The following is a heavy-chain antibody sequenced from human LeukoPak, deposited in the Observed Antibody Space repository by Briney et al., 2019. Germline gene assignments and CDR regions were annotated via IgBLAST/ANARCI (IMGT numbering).Heavy chain of an antibody. J-gene: IGHJ4*02. CDR1: GFSVSGYS. D-gene: IGHD2-8*02. CDR3: ARVRTGGYFDY. Sequence: PGGSLRLSCAASGFSVSGYSMTWVRQAPGKGLEWLSYISSSGGSIYYADSVKGRFTISRDTAKNSLFLQMNTLRAEDAAVYYCARVRTGGYFDYWGQGTLATVSP. CDR2: ISSSGGSI. V-gene: IGHV3-48*04.